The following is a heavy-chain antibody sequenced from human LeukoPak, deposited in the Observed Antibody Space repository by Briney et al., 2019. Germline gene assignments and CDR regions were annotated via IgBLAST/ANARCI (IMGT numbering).Heavy chain of an antibody. J-gene: IGHJ3*02. D-gene: IGHD1-26*01. V-gene: IGHV4-34*01. CDR1: GGSFSAYY. CDR2: INHSGST. CDR3: ARVRRGSPDAFDI. Sequence: SETLSFTCAVYGGSFSAYYWSWIRQPPGKGLEWIGEINHSGSTNYNPSLKSRVTISVDTSNNQFSLKLSSVTAADTAVYYCARVRRGSPDAFDIWGQGTMVTVSS.